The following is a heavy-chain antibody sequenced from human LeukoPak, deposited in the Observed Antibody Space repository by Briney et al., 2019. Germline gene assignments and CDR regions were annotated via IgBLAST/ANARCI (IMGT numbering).Heavy chain of an antibody. CDR2: ISANNGNT. D-gene: IGHD3-22*01. CDR1: GYTFTSYG. CDR3: ARGYSDSSGYEYFDY. Sequence: ASVKVSCNASGYTFTSYGISWVRQAPGQGLEWMGWISANNGNTKYAQKLQGRVTITTETSTSTAYMELRSLRSDDTAFYYCARGYSDSSGYEYFDYWGRGTLVTVSS. V-gene: IGHV1-18*01. J-gene: IGHJ4*02.